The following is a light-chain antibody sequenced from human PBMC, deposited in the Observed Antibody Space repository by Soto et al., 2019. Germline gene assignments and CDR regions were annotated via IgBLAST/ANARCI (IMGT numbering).Light chain of an antibody. CDR3: QQYNSYSC. CDR1: QSISSW. J-gene: IGKJ2*03. CDR2: DAS. Sequence: DIQMTQSPSTLSASVGDRVTITCRASQSISSWLAWYQQKPGKAPKLLIYDASSLESGVPSRFSGSGSGTEFTLNISSLQPDDFATYYCQQYNSYSCFGQGTKLEIK. V-gene: IGKV1-5*01.